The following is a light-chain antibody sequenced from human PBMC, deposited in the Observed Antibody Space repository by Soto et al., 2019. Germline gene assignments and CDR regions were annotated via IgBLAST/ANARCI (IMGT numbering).Light chain of an antibody. CDR3: RQYVSYPVT. CDR2: KAS. V-gene: IGKV1-5*03. Sequence: DIQMTQSPSTLSASVGDRVTITCRASQSISNSLAWYQQKPGKAPNLLIYKASSLESGVPSRFSGSGSGTEVTLTISSLQPDDFATYFCRQYVSYPVTFGGGTKVE. J-gene: IGKJ4*01. CDR1: QSISNS.